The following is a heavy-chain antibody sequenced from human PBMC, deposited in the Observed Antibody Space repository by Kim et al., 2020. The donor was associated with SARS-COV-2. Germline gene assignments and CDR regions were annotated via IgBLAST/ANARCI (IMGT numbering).Heavy chain of an antibody. Sequence: SETLSLTCTVSGGSISNSKYYWGWIRQPPGKGLEWIGSIYHSGSTFYNPSLKSRVTMSVDTSKNQFSLKLSSVTAADTAVYYCAKDMGPRSGAWGYYFDYWGHGTRVTVSS. CDR1: GGSISNSKYY. D-gene: IGHD6-19*01. CDR3: AKDMGPRSGAWGYYFDY. V-gene: IGHV4-39*02. CDR2: IYHSGST. J-gene: IGHJ4*01.